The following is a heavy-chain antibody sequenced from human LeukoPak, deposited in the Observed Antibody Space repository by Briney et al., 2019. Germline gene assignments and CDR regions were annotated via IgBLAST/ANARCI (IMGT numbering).Heavy chain of an antibody. CDR1: GYTFSSYG. CDR3: AREGHYYDSSGSYQLAAFDI. V-gene: IGHV1-18*01. J-gene: IGHJ3*02. CDR2: ISIDNGNT. Sequence: ASVKVSCKASGYTFSSYGITWVRQAPGQGLEWMGWISIDNGNTNYAQNFQGRVTMTTDTSTSTAYMELRSLRSDDTALYYCAREGHYYDSSGSYQLAAFDIWGQGTMVTVSS. D-gene: IGHD3-22*01.